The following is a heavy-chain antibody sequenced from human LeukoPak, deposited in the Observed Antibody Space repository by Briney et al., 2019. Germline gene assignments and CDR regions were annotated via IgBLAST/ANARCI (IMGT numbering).Heavy chain of an antibody. V-gene: IGHV1-18*01. D-gene: IGHD3-22*01. J-gene: IGHJ4*02. CDR1: GYTFTSYG. CDR3: ARDSQKQTQRRKYYYDSSGYSPPFDY. Sequence: GASVKVSCKASGYTFTSYGISWVRQAPGQGLEWMGWISAYNGNTNYAQKLQGRVTMTTDTSTSTAYMELRSLRSDDTAVYYCARDSQKQTQRRKYYYDSSGYSPPFDYWGQGTLVTVSS. CDR2: ISAYNGNT.